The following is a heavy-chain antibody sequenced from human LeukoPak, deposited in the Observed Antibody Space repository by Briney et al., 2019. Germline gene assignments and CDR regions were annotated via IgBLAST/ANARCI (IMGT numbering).Heavy chain of an antibody. J-gene: IGHJ4*02. D-gene: IGHD6-25*01. CDR2: IYHSGST. V-gene: IGHV4-30-2*01. Sequence: SQTLSLTCAVSGGSISSGGYSWSWIRQPPGKSLEWIGYIYHSGSTYYNPSLKSRVTISVDRSKNQFSLKLSSVTAADTAVYYCARGSGSLIGYWGQGTLVTVSS. CDR3: ARGSGSLIGY. CDR1: GGSISSGGYS.